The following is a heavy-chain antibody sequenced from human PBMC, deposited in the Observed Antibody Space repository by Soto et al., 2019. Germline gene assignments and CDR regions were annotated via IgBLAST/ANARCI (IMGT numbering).Heavy chain of an antibody. CDR2: ISAYNGNT. J-gene: IGHJ6*02. Sequence: GASVKVSCKASGYTFTSYCISRVLQAPRQGLEWMGWISAYNGNTNYAQKLQGRVTMTTATSTSTAYMELRSLRSDDTAVYYCARDQIPAAIQAGYYYYYYGMDVWGQGTTVTVSS. CDR1: GYTFTSYC. D-gene: IGHD2-2*02. CDR3: ARDQIPAAIQAGYYYYYYGMDV. V-gene: IGHV1-18*04.